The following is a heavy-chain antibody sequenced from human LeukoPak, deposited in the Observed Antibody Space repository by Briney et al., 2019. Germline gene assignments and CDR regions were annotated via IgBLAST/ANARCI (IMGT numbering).Heavy chain of an antibody. CDR2: VGGGGGTK. J-gene: IGHJ4*02. Sequence: GRSLRLSCAASGVTFTSFSISWVCETPPEGLGWGSGVGGGGGTKYYAHSVKGRFTISRDNSKNPLYLQMNSLRAEDTAVYYCAKSKKQSLVQGEGLDYWGQGTLVTVSS. CDR3: AKSKKQSLVQGEGLDY. V-gene: IGHV3-23*01. D-gene: IGHD6-19*01. CDR1: GVTFTSFS.